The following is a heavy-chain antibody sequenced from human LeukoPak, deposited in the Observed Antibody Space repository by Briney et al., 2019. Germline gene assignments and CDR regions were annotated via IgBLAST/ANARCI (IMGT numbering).Heavy chain of an antibody. CDR2: IIPIFGTA. Sequence: GASVKVSCKASGGTFSSYAISWVRQAPGQGLEWMGGIIPIFGTANYAQKFQGRVTITADESTSTAYMELSSLRSEDTAVYYCARHDAYSSSPNWFDPWGQGTLVTVSS. J-gene: IGHJ5*02. D-gene: IGHD6-13*01. V-gene: IGHV1-69*13. CDR1: GGTFSSYA. CDR3: ARHDAYSSSPNWFDP.